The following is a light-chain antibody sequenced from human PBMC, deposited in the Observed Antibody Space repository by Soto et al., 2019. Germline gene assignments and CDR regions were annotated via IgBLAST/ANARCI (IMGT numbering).Light chain of an antibody. CDR2: EVS. V-gene: IGLV2-14*01. CDR1: SSDVGAYNY. J-gene: IGLJ1*01. Sequence: QSGLTQPASVSGSPGQSITISCTGTSSDVGAYNYVSWYQQQSGKAPKLMIHEVSNRPSGVSNRFSGSKSGNTASLTISGLQAEDEADYYCSSYTTSRAYVFGIGTKV. CDR3: SSYTTSRAYV.